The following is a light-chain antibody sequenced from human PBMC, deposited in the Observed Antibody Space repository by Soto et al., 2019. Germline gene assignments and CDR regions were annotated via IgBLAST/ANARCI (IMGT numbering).Light chain of an antibody. CDR3: QHYNSYSEA. Sequence: DIQMTQSPSTLSGSVGDRVTITCRASQTISSWLALYQQKPGKAPKLLIYKASTLKSGVPSRFSGSGFGTEFTLTISSLQPDDFATYYCQHYNSYSEAFGQGTKVELK. CDR2: KAS. J-gene: IGKJ1*01. V-gene: IGKV1-5*03. CDR1: QTISSW.